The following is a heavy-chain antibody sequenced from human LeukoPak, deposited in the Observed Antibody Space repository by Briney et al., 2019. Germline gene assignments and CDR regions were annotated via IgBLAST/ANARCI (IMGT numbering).Heavy chain of an antibody. V-gene: IGHV4-59*01. J-gene: IGHJ5*02. D-gene: IGHD5-18*01. CDR2: IYYSGST. CDR3: ARVSYGLDR. Sequence: PSETLSLTRTVSGGSISSYYWSWIRQPPGKGLEWIGYIYYSGSTNYNPSLKSRVTISVDTSKNQFSLKLSSVTAADTAVYYCARVSYGLDRWGQGTLVTVSS. CDR1: GGSISSYY.